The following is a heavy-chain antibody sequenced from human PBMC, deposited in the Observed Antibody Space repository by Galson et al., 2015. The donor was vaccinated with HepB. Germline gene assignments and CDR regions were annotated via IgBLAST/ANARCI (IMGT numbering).Heavy chain of an antibody. V-gene: IGHV3-30*02. J-gene: IGHJ6*02. Sequence: SLRLSCAASGFDFSTYGMHWVRQAPGKGLEWVAFIRYDGYNIYYADSVKGRFTISRDNSKNTLYLEMNNLRSEDTAVYYCARAPTVTTNYYTMDIWGQGTTVTVSS. CDR2: IRYDGYNI. D-gene: IGHD4-17*01. CDR1: GFDFSTYG. CDR3: ARAPTVTTNYYTMDI.